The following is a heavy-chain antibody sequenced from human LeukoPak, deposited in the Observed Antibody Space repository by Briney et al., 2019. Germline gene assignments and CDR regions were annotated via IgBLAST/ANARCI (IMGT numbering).Heavy chain of an antibody. CDR3: ARVSTMVRALDY. J-gene: IGHJ4*02. Sequence: GGSLRLSCAASGFTLSSYGMSWVRQAPGKGLEWVSTISNSGGSSYYADSVKGRFTISRDNAKNTLYLQMNSLRAEDTAVYCCARVSTMVRALDYWGQGTLVTVSS. V-gene: IGHV3-23*01. CDR1: GFTLSSYG. CDR2: ISNSGGSS. D-gene: IGHD3-10*01.